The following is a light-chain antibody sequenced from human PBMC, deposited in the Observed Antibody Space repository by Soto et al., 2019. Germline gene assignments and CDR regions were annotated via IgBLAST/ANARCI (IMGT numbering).Light chain of an antibody. V-gene: IGLV2-14*01. CDR1: SSDVGGYNH. J-gene: IGLJ2*01. Sequence: QSVLTQPASVSGSPGQSITISCTGTSSDVGGYNHVAWYQQYPGKAPKLIIFEVSDRPSGISNRFSGSKSANTASLSISGLQAEDEADYYCSSYKRGATLVFGGGTKVT. CDR2: EVS. CDR3: SSYKRGATLV.